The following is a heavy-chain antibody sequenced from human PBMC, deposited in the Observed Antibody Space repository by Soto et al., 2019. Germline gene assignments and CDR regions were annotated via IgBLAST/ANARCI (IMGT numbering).Heavy chain of an antibody. D-gene: IGHD4-17*01. CDR1: GGSISGYY. CDR2: MYNTGST. Sequence: SETLSLTCTVSGGSISGYYWSWIRQPPGKGLEWIGYMYNTGSTVYNPSFKSRVTISVDTSKNQFSLKVNSVTASDTAVYYCARETYGDYVGYFDPWGQGTLVTVS. CDR3: ARETYGDYVGYFDP. J-gene: IGHJ5*02. V-gene: IGHV4-59*01.